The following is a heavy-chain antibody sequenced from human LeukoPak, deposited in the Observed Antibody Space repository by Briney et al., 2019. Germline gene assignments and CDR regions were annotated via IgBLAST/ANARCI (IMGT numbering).Heavy chain of an antibody. J-gene: IGHJ6*03. CDR2: ISSSSYI. V-gene: IGHV3-21*01. D-gene: IGHD3/OR15-3a*01. CDR3: AILDWPRYYYYTDV. CDR1: GFTFSSYS. Sequence: GGSLRLSCAAAGFTFSSYSMNWVRQAPGKGLEWVSSISSSSYIYYADSVKGRFTISRDNAKNSLYLQMNSLRAEDTAVYYCAILDWPRYYYYTDVWGKGTAVTVSS.